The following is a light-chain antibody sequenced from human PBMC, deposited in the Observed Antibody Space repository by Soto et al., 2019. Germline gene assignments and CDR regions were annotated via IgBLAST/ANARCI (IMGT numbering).Light chain of an antibody. CDR2: KAS. J-gene: IGKJ1*01. CDR1: QSINRW. CDR3: QQGSTIPLM. Sequence: SLSPSTLSASVGDSVTITCRASQSINRWLAWYQQKPGKAPKLLIYKASSLESGVPSRFSGGGIGTEFSLSISSLEPDDFATYYCQQGSTIPLMFGHGTKVDIK. V-gene: IGKV1-5*03.